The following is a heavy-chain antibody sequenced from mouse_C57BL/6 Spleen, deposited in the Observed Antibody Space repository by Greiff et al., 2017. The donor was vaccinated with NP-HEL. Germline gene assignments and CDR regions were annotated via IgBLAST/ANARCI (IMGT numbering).Heavy chain of an antibody. CDR2: IDPETGGT. V-gene: IGHV1-15*01. J-gene: IGHJ4*01. CDR1: GYTFTDYE. Sequence: VKLQQSGAELVRPGASVTLSCKASGYTFTDYEMHWVKQTPVHGLEWIGAIDPETGGTAYNQKFKGKAILTADKSSSTAYMELRSLTSEDSAVDYYTRTWLIGAMDYWGQGTSVTVSS. D-gene: IGHD2-2*01. CDR3: TRTWLIGAMDY.